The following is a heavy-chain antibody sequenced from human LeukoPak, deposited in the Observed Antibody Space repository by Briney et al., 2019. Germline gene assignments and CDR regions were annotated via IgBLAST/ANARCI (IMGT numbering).Heavy chain of an antibody. D-gene: IGHD3-22*01. V-gene: IGHV1-2*02. J-gene: IGHJ3*02. Sequence: ASVKVSCKASGYTFTGYYMHWVRQAPGQGLEWMGWINPNSGGTNYAQKFQGRVTMTRDTSISTAYMELSRLRSDDTAVYYCAREGVFPAYYYDSSGYSDAFDIWGQGTVVTVSS. CDR3: AREGVFPAYYYDSSGYSDAFDI. CDR1: GYTFTGYY. CDR2: INPNSGGT.